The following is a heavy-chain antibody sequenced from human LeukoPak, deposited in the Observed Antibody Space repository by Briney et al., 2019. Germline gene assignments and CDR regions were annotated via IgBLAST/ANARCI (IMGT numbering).Heavy chain of an antibody. D-gene: IGHD4-17*01. Sequence: GRSLRLSCTASGFSFSKYGMHWVRQAPGKGLEWVAVIWHDGSKQHYADFVKGRFTVSRDNSKNTLFLEMNSLRVEDTAVYYCARDLGSSTVTTAFDYWGQGTLVTVSS. CDR3: ARDLGSSTVTTAFDY. CDR1: GFSFSKYG. CDR2: IWHDGSKQ. V-gene: IGHV3-33*01. J-gene: IGHJ4*02.